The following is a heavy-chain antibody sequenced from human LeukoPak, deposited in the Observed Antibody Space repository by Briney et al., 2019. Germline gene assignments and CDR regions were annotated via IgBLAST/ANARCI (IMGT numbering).Heavy chain of an antibody. CDR3: ARVQGGSWDWFDP. CDR1: GFTFSRYW. Sequence: PGGSLRLSCAASGFTFSRYWMHWVRQAPGKGRGWVARINNDGSRRMYADSVKGRLTISRDKAKKTLYLQMSSLRAEDTAVYYCARVQGGSWDWFDPWGQGTLVTVSS. J-gene: IGHJ5*02. D-gene: IGHD1-26*01. V-gene: IGHV3-74*03. CDR2: INNDGSRR.